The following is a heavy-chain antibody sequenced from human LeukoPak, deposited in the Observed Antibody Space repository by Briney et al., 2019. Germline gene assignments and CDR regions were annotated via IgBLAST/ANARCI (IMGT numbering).Heavy chain of an antibody. D-gene: IGHD3-9*01. J-gene: IGHJ5*02. CDR3: ARSPNRYYDIWTGYYNIWFDP. CDR1: GYTFTSYD. Sequence: ASVKVSCKASGYTFTSYDINWVRQATGQGLEWMGWMNPNSGNTGYAQKFQGRVTMTRNTSISTAYMELSSLRSDDTAVYYCARSPNRYYDIWTGYYNIWFDPWGQGTLVTVSS. CDR2: MNPNSGNT. V-gene: IGHV1-8*01.